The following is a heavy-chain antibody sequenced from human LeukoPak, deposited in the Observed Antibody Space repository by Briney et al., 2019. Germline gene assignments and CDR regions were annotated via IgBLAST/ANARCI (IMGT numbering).Heavy chain of an antibody. CDR1: GYTFTSYD. CDR2: MNPNSGNT. J-gene: IGHJ5*02. D-gene: IGHD1-26*01. CDR3: ARGALVKERSDLYNWFDP. V-gene: IGHV1-8*01. Sequence: GASVKVSCKASGYTFTSYDINWVRQATGQGLEWMGWMNPNSGNTGYAQKFQGRVTMTRNTSISTAYMELSSLRSEDTAVYYCARGALVKERSDLYNWFDPWGQGTLVTVSS.